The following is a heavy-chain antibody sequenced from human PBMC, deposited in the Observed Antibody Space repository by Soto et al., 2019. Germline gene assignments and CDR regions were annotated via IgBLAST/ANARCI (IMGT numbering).Heavy chain of an antibody. Sequence: GGSLRLSCAASGFTFDDYAMHWVRQAPGKGLEWVSGISWNSGSIGYADSVKGRCTISRDNAKTSLYLHMNSLRPEDTALYFCVKDILEKDYGDYGFQHWGQGTLVTVSS. CDR2: ISWNSGSI. J-gene: IGHJ1*01. D-gene: IGHD4-17*01. CDR3: VKDILEKDYGDYGFQH. V-gene: IGHV3-9*01. CDR1: GFTFDDYA.